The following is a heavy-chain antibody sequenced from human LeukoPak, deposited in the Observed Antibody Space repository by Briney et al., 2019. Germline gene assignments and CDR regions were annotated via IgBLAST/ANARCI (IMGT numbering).Heavy chain of an antibody. J-gene: IGHJ4*02. Sequence: GASVKVSCKASGYTFTSYYMHWVRQAPGQGLEWMGIINPSGGSTSYAQKFQGRVTMTRDTSTSTVYTELSSLRSEDTAVYYCARDLSMIVVVTRYYFDYWGQGTLVTVSS. V-gene: IGHV1-46*01. CDR2: INPSGGST. CDR3: ARDLSMIVVVTRYYFDY. CDR1: GYTFTSYY. D-gene: IGHD3-22*01.